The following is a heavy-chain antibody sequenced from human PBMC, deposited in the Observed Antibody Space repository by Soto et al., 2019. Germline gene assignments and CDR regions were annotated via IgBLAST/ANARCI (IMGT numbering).Heavy chain of an antibody. Sequence: SETLSLTCTVSGGSISSYYWSWIRQPPGKGLEWIGYIYYSGSTNYNPSLKSRVTISVDTSKNQFSLKLSSVTAADTAVYYCARSRAAAWSYGMDVWGQGTTVTVSS. V-gene: IGHV4-59*01. CDR3: ARSRAAAWSYGMDV. J-gene: IGHJ6*02. D-gene: IGHD6-13*01. CDR1: GGSISSYY. CDR2: IYYSGST.